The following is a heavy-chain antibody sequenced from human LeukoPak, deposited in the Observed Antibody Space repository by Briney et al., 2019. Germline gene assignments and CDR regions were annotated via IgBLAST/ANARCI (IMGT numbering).Heavy chain of an antibody. J-gene: IGHJ2*01. CDR1: GFTFSSYE. CDR2: ISSSGSTI. Sequence: GGSLRLSCAASGFTFSSYEMNWVRQAPGKGLEWVSYISSSGSTIYYADSVKGRFTISRDNAKNSLYLQMNSLRAEDTAVYHCARLGQWLVDWYFDLWARGTLVTVSS. CDR3: ARLGQWLVDWYFDL. D-gene: IGHD6-19*01. V-gene: IGHV3-48*03.